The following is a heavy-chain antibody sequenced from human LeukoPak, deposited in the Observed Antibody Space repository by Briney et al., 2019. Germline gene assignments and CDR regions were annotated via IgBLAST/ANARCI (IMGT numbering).Heavy chain of an antibody. D-gene: IGHD2-2*01. Sequence: ASVKVSCKASGYTFTGYYMHWVRQAPGQGLEWMGWINPNSGGTNYAQEFQGRVTMTRDTSISTAYMELSRLRSDDTAVYYCARVGLSRWNWRLFDYWGQGTLVTVSS. CDR1: GYTFTGYY. CDR3: ARVGLSRWNWRLFDY. CDR2: INPNSGGT. V-gene: IGHV1-2*02. J-gene: IGHJ4*02.